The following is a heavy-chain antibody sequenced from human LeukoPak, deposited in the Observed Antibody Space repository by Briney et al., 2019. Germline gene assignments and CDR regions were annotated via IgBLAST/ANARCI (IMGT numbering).Heavy chain of an antibody. Sequence: GSLRPSCAASGVTVSTHCMTWVRQAPGKGLEWVSTIYSGGTTYYADSVMGRFTISRHNSRNTLYLQMNSLRAEDTAVYYCARVDTVMAYYFDLWGQGTLVTVFS. CDR3: ARVDTVMAYYFDL. D-gene: IGHD5-18*01. J-gene: IGHJ4*02. CDR2: IYSGGTT. CDR1: GVTVSTHC. V-gene: IGHV3-53*04.